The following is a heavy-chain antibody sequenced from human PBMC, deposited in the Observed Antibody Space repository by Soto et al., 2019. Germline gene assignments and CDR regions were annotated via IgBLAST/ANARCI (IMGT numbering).Heavy chain of an antibody. J-gene: IGHJ4*02. CDR2: IWYDGSNK. V-gene: IGHV3-33*01. D-gene: IGHD5-18*01. Sequence: GGSLRLSCAASGFTFSSYGMHWVRRAPGKGLEWVAVIWYDGSNKYYADSVKGRFTISRDNSKNTLYLQMNSLRAKDTAVYYCARDQGRGYNYGFDYWGQGPLVTVSS. CDR3: ARDQGRGYNYGFDY. CDR1: GFTFSSYG.